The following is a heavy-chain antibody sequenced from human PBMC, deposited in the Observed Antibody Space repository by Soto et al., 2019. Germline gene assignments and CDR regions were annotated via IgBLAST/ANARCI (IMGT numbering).Heavy chain of an antibody. CDR2: ISASGTIT. J-gene: IGHJ4*02. CDR1: GFYFTDYY. V-gene: IGHV3-11*01. D-gene: IGHD2-15*01. Sequence: QVQLVESGGGLVNAGGSLRLSCAASGFYFTDYYMSWIRQPPGKGLEWVSYISASGTITDYADSVRGRFTISRDTAKNSLFLQTNSLRAEDTAVYYCAIDRRDCRSGSCRHNFFDYWGQGILVTVSS. CDR3: AIDRRDCRSGSCRHNFFDY.